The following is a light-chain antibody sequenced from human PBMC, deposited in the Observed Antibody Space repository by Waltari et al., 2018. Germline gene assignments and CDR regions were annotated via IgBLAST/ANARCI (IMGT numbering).Light chain of an antibody. V-gene: IGLV1-36*01. CDR3: SAWDDSLNGPV. J-gene: IGLJ2*01. CDR2: YDD. CDR1: RSNIGNNV. Sequence: QSVLTQPPSVSEAPRQRVTISCSGSRSNIGNNVVNWYQQLPGKAPKLLVYYDDLLPSGGSDRFAGSQYGTSASLAISGLQSEDEADYYCSAWDDSLNGPVFGGGTKLTVL.